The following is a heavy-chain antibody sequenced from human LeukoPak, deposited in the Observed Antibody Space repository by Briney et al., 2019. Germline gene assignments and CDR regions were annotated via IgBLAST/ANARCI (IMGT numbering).Heavy chain of an antibody. CDR2: INPSGGST. J-gene: IGHJ4*02. CDR1: GYTFTSYY. Sequence: ASVKVSCKASGYTFTSYYMHWVRQAPRQGLEWMGIINPSGGSTSYAQKFQGRVTMTRDTSTSTVYMELSSLRSEDTAVYYCVRDPSEVGALWGQGSLVTVSS. CDR3: VRDPSEVGAL. D-gene: IGHD1-26*01. V-gene: IGHV1-46*01.